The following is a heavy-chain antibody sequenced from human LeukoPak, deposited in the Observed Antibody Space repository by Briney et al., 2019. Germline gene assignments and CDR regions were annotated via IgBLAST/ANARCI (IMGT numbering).Heavy chain of an antibody. J-gene: IGHJ6*02. CDR2: IYYSGST. V-gene: IGHV4-59*01. D-gene: IGHD6-13*01. CDR3: ARQQLVNMYYYGMNV. Sequence: PSETLSLTCTVSGGSISSDYWSWIRQPPGKGLEWIGYIYYSGSTNYNPSLKSRVTISVDTSKNQFSLKLSSVTAVDTAVYYCARQQLVNMYYYGMNVWGQGTTVTVSS. CDR1: GGSISSDY.